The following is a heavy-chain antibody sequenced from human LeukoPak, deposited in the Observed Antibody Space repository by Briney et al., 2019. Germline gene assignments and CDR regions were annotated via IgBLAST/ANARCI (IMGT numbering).Heavy chain of an antibody. V-gene: IGHV3-64*01. D-gene: IGHD4-17*01. J-gene: IGHJ6*03. Sequence: GGSLRLSCAASAFTFSSYAMHWVRQAPGKGLEYVSAISSNGGSTYYANSVKGRFTISRDNSKNTLYLQMGSLRAEDMAVYYCARDLRGGDYGDYRSYYYYMDVWGKGTTVTVSS. CDR3: ARDLRGGDYGDYRSYYYYMDV. CDR2: ISSNGGST. CDR1: AFTFSSYA.